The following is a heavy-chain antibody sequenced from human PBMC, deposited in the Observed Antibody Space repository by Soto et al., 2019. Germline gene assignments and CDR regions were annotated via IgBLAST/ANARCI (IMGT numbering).Heavy chain of an antibody. CDR3: AKERGEIVTSYHRHTDY. CDR2: ISGSGGRT. J-gene: IGHJ4*02. Sequence: EVQLLESGGGLVQPGGSLRLSCAGSGFTFSSYAMTWVRQAPGKGLEWVSGISGSGGRTYYADSVKGRFTISRDNSKSSVYVQMNSLRAEDTAAYYWAKERGEIVTSYHRHTDYWCQGTLVAVFS. V-gene: IGHV3-23*01. CDR1: GFTFSSYA. D-gene: IGHD3-9*01.